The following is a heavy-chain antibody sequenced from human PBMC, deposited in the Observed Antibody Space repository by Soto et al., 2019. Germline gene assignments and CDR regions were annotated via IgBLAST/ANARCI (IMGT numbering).Heavy chain of an antibody. J-gene: IGHJ4*02. Sequence: QVQLVESGGNVVQPGRSLRLSCAASGFIFSTYGMHWVRQAPGKGLEWEAVISYDGSNKYYADSVKGRFTISRDNSKNTLYLQMNSLRPEDTAVYYCAKRISGQGIDYWGQGTLVTVSS. D-gene: IGHD2-21*01. CDR2: ISYDGSNK. CDR3: AKRISGQGIDY. V-gene: IGHV3-30*18. CDR1: GFIFSTYG.